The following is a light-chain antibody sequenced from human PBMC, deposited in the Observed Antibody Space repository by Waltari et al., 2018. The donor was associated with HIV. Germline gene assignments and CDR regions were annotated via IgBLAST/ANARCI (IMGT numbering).Light chain of an antibody. CDR1: TNVLYSSNNKNY. CDR2: WAS. V-gene: IGKV4-1*01. J-gene: IGKJ1*01. Sequence: DIVMTQSPDSLAVSLGERATINCKSSTNVLYSSNNKNYVVWYQQKPGQPPKLLIYWASTRESGVPDRFSGSGSGTDFTLTISSLQADDVAVYYCQQYYSTPWTFGQGTRVEIK. CDR3: QQYYSTPWT.